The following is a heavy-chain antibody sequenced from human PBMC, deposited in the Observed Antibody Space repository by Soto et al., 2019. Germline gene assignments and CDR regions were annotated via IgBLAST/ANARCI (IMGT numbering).Heavy chain of an antibody. CDR1: GFTFDNYV. Sequence: PGGSLRLSCAASGFTFDNYVMTWVRQAPGKGLEWVSAISRSGDTSYYADSAKGRFTISRDNSKSRLYLEMSSLRAEDTALYYCEKDALVGGGISACECWGQG. D-gene: IGHD2-15*01. CDR2: ISRSGDTS. V-gene: IGHV3-23*01. J-gene: IGHJ4*02. CDR3: EKDALVGGGISACEC.